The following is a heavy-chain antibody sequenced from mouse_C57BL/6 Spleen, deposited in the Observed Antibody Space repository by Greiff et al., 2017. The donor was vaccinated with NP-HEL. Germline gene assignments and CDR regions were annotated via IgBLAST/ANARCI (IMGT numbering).Heavy chain of an antibody. J-gene: IGHJ4*01. CDR3: ATRVLLGAMDY. CDR2: IHPNSGST. CDR1: GYTFTSYW. Sequence: QVQLQQPGAELVKPGASVKLSCKASGYTFTSYWMHWVKQRPGQGLEWIGMIHPNSGSTNYNEKFKSKATLTVDKSSSTAYMQLSSLTSEDSAVYYCATRVLLGAMDYWGQGTSVTVSS. V-gene: IGHV1-64*01. D-gene: IGHD2-1*01.